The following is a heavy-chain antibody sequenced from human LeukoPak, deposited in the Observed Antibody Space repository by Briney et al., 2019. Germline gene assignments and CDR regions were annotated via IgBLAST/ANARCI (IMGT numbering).Heavy chain of an antibody. V-gene: IGHV1-69*13. CDR1: GGTFSSYA. Sequence: ASVNVSCKASGGTFSSYAISWVRQAPGQGLEWMGGIIPIFGTANYAQKFQGRVTITADESTSTAYMELSSLRSEDTAVYYCARGGDFWSGEPAFDYWGQGTLVTVSS. J-gene: IGHJ4*02. D-gene: IGHD3-3*01. CDR2: IIPIFGTA. CDR3: ARGGDFWSGEPAFDY.